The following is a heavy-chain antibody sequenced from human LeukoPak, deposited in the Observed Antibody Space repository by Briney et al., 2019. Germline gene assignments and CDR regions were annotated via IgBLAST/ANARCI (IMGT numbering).Heavy chain of an antibody. Sequence: GGSLRLSCAASGFSFSAYNMSWVRQAPGKGLEWVANIKEDGSEKYYVDSVKGRFTISRDNAKNSLYLQMNSLRAEDTAVYYCAGRIFDIWGQGTMVTVSS. CDR3: AGRIFDI. D-gene: IGHD2-15*01. J-gene: IGHJ3*02. V-gene: IGHV3-7*01. CDR2: IKEDGSEK. CDR1: GFSFSAYN.